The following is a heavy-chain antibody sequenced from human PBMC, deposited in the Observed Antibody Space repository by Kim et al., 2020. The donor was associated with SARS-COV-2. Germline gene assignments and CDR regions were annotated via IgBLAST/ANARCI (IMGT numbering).Heavy chain of an antibody. CDR3: ATGIAASGYYYYYGMDV. CDR2: FDPEDGET. CDR1: GYTLTELS. Sequence: ASVKVSCKVSGYTLTELSMHWVRQAPGKGLEWMGGFDPEDGETIYAQKFQGRVTMTEDTSTDTAYMELSSLRSEDTAVYYCATGIAASGYYYYYGMDVWGQGNTVTVSS. D-gene: IGHD6-13*01. J-gene: IGHJ6*02. V-gene: IGHV1-24*01.